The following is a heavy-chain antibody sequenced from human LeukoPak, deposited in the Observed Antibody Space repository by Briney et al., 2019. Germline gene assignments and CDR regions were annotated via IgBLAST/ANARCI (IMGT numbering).Heavy chain of an antibody. Sequence: SETLSLTCTVSGGSISSSSYYWGWIRQPPGKGLEWIGSIYYSGSTYYNPSLKSRVTISVDTSKNQFSLKLSSVTAADTAVYYCARLSILEWEQPTFDIWGQGTMVTVSS. CDR3: ARLSILEWEQPTFDI. CDR1: GGSISSSSYY. D-gene: IGHD1-26*01. V-gene: IGHV4-39*01. CDR2: IYYSGST. J-gene: IGHJ3*02.